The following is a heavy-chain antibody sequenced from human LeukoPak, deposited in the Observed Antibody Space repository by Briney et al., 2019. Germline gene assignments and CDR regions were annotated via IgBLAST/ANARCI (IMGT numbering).Heavy chain of an antibody. D-gene: IGHD2-15*01. V-gene: IGHV4-59*08. Sequence: SETLSLTCTVSGVSISSYYWNWIRQPPGKGLEWIGDIYYTGSTNYNPSLKSRVTISLDTSKNQFSLKLSSVIAADTAVYYCAGRRQTGSVNGLNNWFDPWGQGTLVTVSS. J-gene: IGHJ5*02. CDR1: GVSISSYY. CDR2: IYYTGST. CDR3: AGRRQTGSVNGLNNWFDP.